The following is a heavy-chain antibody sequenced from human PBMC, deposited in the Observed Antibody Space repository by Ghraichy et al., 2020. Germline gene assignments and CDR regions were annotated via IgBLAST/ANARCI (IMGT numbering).Heavy chain of an antibody. V-gene: IGHV3-30-3*01. Sequence: GGSLRLSCAPSGFIFSKYVMHWVRQAPGKGLEWVSGIAKDGINKHYADSVKGRFTISRDNSENTLNLQMNSLRAEDTAVYYCVRGDYSSGYCDVFDMWGQGTMVTVSS. J-gene: IGHJ3*02. CDR2: IAKDGINK. D-gene: IGHD3-22*01. CDR3: VRGDYSSGYCDVFDM. CDR1: GFIFSKYV.